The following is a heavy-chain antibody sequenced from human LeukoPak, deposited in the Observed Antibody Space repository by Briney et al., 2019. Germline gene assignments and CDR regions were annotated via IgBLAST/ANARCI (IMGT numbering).Heavy chain of an antibody. CDR2: ISGSGGST. CDR3: AKDISHFITMIAED. V-gene: IGHV3-23*01. CDR1: GFTFSSYA. D-gene: IGHD3-22*01. J-gene: IGHJ4*02. Sequence: PGGSLRLSCAASGFTFSSYAMSWVRQAPGKGLEWVSAISGSGGSTYYADSVKGRFTISRDNSKNTLYLQMNSLRAEDTAVYYCAKDISHFITMIAEDWGQGTLVTVSS.